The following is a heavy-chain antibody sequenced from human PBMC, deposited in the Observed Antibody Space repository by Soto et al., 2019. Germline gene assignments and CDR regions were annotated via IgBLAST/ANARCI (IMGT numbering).Heavy chain of an antibody. CDR3: PRDMSGDCSGDSCYSGIGY. CDR2: IYYSGST. D-gene: IGHD2-15*01. Sequence: PSETLSLTCTVSGGSVSSAGYYWSWIRQHPGGGLEWIGYIYYSGSTDYNPSLKSRVTISVDMSKNQFSLKLSYVTAADTAVHYCPRDMSGDCSGDSCYSGIGYWGQGTLVSVSS. J-gene: IGHJ4*02. CDR1: GGSVSSAGYY. V-gene: IGHV4-31*03.